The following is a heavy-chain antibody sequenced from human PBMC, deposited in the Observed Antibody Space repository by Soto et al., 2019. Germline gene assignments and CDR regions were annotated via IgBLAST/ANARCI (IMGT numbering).Heavy chain of an antibody. Sequence: QVQLVESGGGVVQPGRSLRLSCAASGFTFSSYGMHWVRQAPGKGLEWVAVISYDGSNKYYADSVKGRFTISRDNSKNTLYLQMNSLRAEDTAVYYCAKDAVGMTTVTTARESSPSSFDYWGQGTLVTVSS. V-gene: IGHV3-30*18. D-gene: IGHD4-4*01. J-gene: IGHJ4*02. CDR1: GFTFSSYG. CDR2: ISYDGSNK. CDR3: AKDAVGMTTVTTARESSPSSFDY.